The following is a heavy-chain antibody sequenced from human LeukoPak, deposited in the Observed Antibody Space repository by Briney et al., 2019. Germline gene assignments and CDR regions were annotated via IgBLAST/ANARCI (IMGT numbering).Heavy chain of an antibody. Sequence: ASVKVSCKASGYTFTSYGISWVRQAPGQGLEWMGWISAYNGNTNYAQKLQDRVTMTTDTSTSTAYMELRSLRSDDTAVYYCAREWLVPGYYYYYMDVWGKGTTVTVSS. CDR2: ISAYNGNT. V-gene: IGHV1-18*01. D-gene: IGHD6-19*01. CDR3: AREWLVPGYYYYYMDV. CDR1: GYTFTSYG. J-gene: IGHJ6*03.